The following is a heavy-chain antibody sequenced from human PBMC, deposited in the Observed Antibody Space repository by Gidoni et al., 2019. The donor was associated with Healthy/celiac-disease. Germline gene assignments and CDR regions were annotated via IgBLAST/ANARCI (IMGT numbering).Heavy chain of an antibody. J-gene: IGHJ4*02. V-gene: IGHV1-2*02. Sequence: QVQLVQSGADVKKPGASVKVSCKASEYTFTGYYMHWVRQAPGQGLEWMGWINPNSGGTNYAQKFQGRVTMTRDTSSSTAYMELSRLRSDDTAVYYCARDPYLSYGDYPYYFDYWGQGTLVTVSS. CDR3: ARDPYLSYGDYPYYFDY. D-gene: IGHD4-17*01. CDR1: EYTFTGYY. CDR2: INPNSGGT.